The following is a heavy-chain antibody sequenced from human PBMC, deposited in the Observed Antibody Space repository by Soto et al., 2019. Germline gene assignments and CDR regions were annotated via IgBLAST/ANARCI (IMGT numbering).Heavy chain of an antibody. V-gene: IGHV1-3*01. Sequence: ASVKVSCKASGYTFTSYAMHWVRQAPGQRLEWMGWINAGNGNTKYSQKFQGRVTITRDTSASTAYMELSSLRSEDTAVYYCARDLLEPESWYYGMDVWGQGTTVTVSS. CDR3: ARDLLEPESWYYGMDV. D-gene: IGHD1-1*01. CDR1: GYTFTSYA. CDR2: INAGNGNT. J-gene: IGHJ6*02.